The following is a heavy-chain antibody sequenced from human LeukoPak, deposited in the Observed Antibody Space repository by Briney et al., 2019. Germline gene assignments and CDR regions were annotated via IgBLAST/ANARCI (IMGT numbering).Heavy chain of an antibody. CDR2: IYSSGST. J-gene: IGHJ4*02. Sequence: SETLSLTCTVSGGTISSYYWIWIRQPAGKTLEWIGRIYSSGSTNYNPSLKSRVTMSVDTSKSQFSLKLTSVTAADTAVYFCARVTYYYGSGREDEFDYWGQGTLVTVSS. CDR3: ARVTYYYGSGREDEFDY. CDR1: GGTISSYY. D-gene: IGHD3-10*01. V-gene: IGHV4-4*07.